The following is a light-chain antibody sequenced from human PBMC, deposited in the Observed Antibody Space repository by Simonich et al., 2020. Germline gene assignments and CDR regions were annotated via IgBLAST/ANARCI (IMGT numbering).Light chain of an antibody. V-gene: IGKV3-11*01. Sequence: EIVLTQSPGTLSLSPGERATLSCRASQRVSSNLAWYQQKPGQAPRLLIYGASTRATGIPARFSGSGSGTDFTLTISSLEPEDFAVYYCQQRSNWPLTFGGGTKVEIK. CDR3: QQRSNWPLT. CDR1: QRVSSN. CDR2: GAS. J-gene: IGKJ4*01.